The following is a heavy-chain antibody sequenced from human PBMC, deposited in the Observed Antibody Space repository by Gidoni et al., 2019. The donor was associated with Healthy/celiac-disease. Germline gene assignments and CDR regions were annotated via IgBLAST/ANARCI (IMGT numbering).Heavy chain of an antibody. CDR2: ISSSSRYL. J-gene: IGHJ6*02. CDR1: GLTVRRYS. CDR3: ARDQEYYDILTGYYRESGYYYYYGMDV. Sequence: EVQRVEAGGGRGKPGGGLRRSCAASGLTVRRYSMNGVSQAQGKGLEWVSSISSSSRYLYYADSVKRRFTISRDNATNSLYLQMNSLSAEDTAVYYCARDQEYYDILTGYYRESGYYYYYGMDVWGQGPTVTVSS. V-gene: IGHV3-21*01. D-gene: IGHD3-9*01.